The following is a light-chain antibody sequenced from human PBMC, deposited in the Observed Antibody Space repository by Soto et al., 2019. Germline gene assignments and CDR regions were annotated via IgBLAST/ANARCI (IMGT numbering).Light chain of an antibody. Sequence: DIQVTQSPSSLSGSVGDIVTITCQASQDIGNSVNWYQQKPGKAPKLLIYDASTVEAGVTSRFSGSGSGTVFTLTISGPQPEDIATYYCQQYDTLPITFGQGTRLEIK. CDR1: QDIGNS. J-gene: IGKJ5*01. V-gene: IGKV1-33*01. CDR3: QQYDTLPIT. CDR2: DAS.